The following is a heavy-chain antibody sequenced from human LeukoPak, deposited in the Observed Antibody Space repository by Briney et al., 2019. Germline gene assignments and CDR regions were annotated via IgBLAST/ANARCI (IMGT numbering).Heavy chain of an antibody. CDR2: IKLDGSEK. Sequence: WGSLRLSCAASGFTFSSFWMTWVRQAPGKGLELVANIKLDGSEKYYVASVKGRFTVSRDNAKNSLYLQMNRLRAEDTAVYYCARISSISYYFDYWGLGTLVTVSS. J-gene: IGHJ4*02. CDR1: GFTFSSFW. V-gene: IGHV3-7*01. CDR3: ARISSISYYFDY.